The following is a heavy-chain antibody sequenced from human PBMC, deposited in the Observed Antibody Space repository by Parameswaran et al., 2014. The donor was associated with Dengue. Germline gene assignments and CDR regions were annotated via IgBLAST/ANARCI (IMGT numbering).Heavy chain of an antibody. J-gene: IGHJ5*02. CDR3: AAGMYYSDRSNNHGYNWFDP. D-gene: IGHD3-22*01. V-gene: IGHV1-24*01. CDR2: FAPEDGAR. Sequence: WVRQAPGQGPEWMGGFAPEDGARIYAEKFQGRLTLTEDSSTDTAYLELSSLRSEDTAVYFCAAGMYYSDRSNNHGYNWFDPWGQGTLVTVSS.